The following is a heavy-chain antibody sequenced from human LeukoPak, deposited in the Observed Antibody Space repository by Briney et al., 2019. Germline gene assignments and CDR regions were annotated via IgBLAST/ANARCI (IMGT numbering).Heavy chain of an antibody. CDR1: GYTFTSYD. V-gene: IGHV1-8*03. CDR3: ARVRYTRDAFDI. J-gene: IGHJ3*02. CDR2: MNPNSGNT. Sequence: ASAKVSCKASGYTFTSYDINWVRQATGQGLEWMGWMNPNSGNTGYAQKFQGRVTITRNTSISTAYMELSSLRSEDTAVYYCARVRYTRDAFDIWGQGTMVTVSS. D-gene: IGHD1-14*01.